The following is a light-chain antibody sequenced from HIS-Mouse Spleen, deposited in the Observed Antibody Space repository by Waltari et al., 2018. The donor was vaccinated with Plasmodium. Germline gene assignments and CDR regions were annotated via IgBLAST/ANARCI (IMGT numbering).Light chain of an antibody. V-gene: IGLV2-23*01. CDR2: EGS. J-gene: IGLJ3*02. CDR1: SSYVGGSNL. Sequence: QSALTQPASVSGSPGQSITISCPGTSSYVGGSNLVSWYQQHPGKAPKLMIYEGSKRPSGVSNRFSGSKSGNTASLTISGLQAEDEADYYCCSYAGSSTWVFGGGTKLTVL. CDR3: CSYAGSSTWV.